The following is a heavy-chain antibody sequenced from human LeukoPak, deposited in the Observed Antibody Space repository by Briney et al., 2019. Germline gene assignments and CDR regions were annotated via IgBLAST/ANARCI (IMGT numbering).Heavy chain of an antibody. D-gene: IGHD4-17*01. J-gene: IGHJ3*02. CDR2: VIPIFGTA. Sequence: GASVKVSCKASGYTFTSYDINWVRQATGQGLEWMGGVIPIFGTANYAQKFQGRVTITADESTSTAYMELSSLRSEDTAVYYCARDGHDYGDYEDAFDIWGQGTMVTVSS. V-gene: IGHV1-69*13. CDR3: ARDGHDYGDYEDAFDI. CDR1: GYTFTSYD.